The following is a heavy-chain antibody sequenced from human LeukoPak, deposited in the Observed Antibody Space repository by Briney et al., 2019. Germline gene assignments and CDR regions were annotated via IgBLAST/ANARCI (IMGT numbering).Heavy chain of an antibody. CDR1: GGTFSSCA. J-gene: IGHJ6*02. Sequence: GASVKVSCKASGGTFSSCAISWVRQAPGQGLEWMGRIIPILGIANYAQKFQGRVTITADKSTSTAYMELSSLRSEDTAVYYCARDLWFGESEYYYYGMDVWGQGTTVTVSS. CDR3: ARDLWFGESEYYYYGMDV. D-gene: IGHD3-10*01. V-gene: IGHV1-69*04. CDR2: IIPILGIA.